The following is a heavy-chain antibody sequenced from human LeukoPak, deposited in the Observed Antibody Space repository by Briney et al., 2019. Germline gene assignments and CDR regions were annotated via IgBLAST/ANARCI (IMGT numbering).Heavy chain of an antibody. V-gene: IGHV4-39*01. J-gene: IGHJ4*02. D-gene: IGHD6-6*01. CDR3: ARLGMLYSSSPGLIDY. Sequence: SETLSLTCTVSGGSISTSSYYWGWIRQPPGKGLEWIGSIYYSGSTYYNPCLKSRVTISVDTSKNQFSLKLSSVTAADTAVYYCARLGMLYSSSPGLIDYWGQGTLVTVSS. CDR1: GGSISTSSYY. CDR2: IYYSGST.